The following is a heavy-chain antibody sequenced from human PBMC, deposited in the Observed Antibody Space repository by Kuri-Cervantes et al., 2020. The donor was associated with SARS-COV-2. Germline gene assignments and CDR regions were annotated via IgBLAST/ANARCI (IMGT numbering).Heavy chain of an antibody. D-gene: IGHD3-10*01. CDR3: ARDAPMVRGAPHDY. CDR1: GYIFTVYY. Sequence: ASVKVSCKASGYIFTVYYVHWVRQAPGQGLEWMGMINPSGGSTTYGQKFQGRVTMTRDTSTSTVFMQLSSLRSDDTAVYYCARDAPMVRGAPHDYWGQGTLVTVSS. V-gene: IGHV1-46*01. CDR2: INPSGGST. J-gene: IGHJ4*02.